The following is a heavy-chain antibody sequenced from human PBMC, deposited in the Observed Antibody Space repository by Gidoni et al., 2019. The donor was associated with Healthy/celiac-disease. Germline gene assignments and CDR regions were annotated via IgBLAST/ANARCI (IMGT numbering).Heavy chain of an antibody. CDR1: GGSFRGSY. CDR2: INHSGST. Sequence: QVQLQQWGAGLLKPSETLSLTCAVYGGSFRGSYWRWIRQPPGKGLEWIGEINHSGSTNYNPALKSRVTISVDTSKNQFSLKLSSVTAADTAVYYCARGAKRGYFDWLRPNWFDPWGQGTLVTVSS. J-gene: IGHJ5*02. V-gene: IGHV4-34*01. CDR3: ARGAKRGYFDWLRPNWFDP. D-gene: IGHD3-9*01.